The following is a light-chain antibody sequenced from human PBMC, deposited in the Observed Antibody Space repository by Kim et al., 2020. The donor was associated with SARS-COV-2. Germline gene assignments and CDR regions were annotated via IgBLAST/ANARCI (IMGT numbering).Light chain of an antibody. CDR2: GAS. Sequence: EIVLTQSPGTLSLSPGERATLSCRASQSVSSTYLAWYQQKPGQAPRLLIYGASSRATGIPDRFSGSGSGTDFTLTISRLEPEDFAVYYCQQSGTSPNTFGQGTKVDIK. V-gene: IGKV3-20*01. J-gene: IGKJ2*01. CDR1: QSVSSTY. CDR3: QQSGTSPNT.